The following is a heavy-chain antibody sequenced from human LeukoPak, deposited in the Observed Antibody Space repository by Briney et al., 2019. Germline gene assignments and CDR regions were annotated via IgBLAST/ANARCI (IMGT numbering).Heavy chain of an antibody. CDR1: GFSFSSYW. V-gene: IGHV3-7*01. Sequence: GGALRLSCAASGFSFSSYWMGWVRQAPGKGLEGVANTKQDGSEKYYVDSVKGRFTISRANAKNSLYLQMNTLRAEDTAVYYCARATSYYYGSGSFDYWGQGTLVTVSS. CDR2: TKQDGSEK. CDR3: ARATSYYYGSGSFDY. J-gene: IGHJ4*02. D-gene: IGHD3-10*01.